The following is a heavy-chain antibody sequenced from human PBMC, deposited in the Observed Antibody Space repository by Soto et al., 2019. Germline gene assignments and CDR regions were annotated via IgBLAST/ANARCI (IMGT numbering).Heavy chain of an antibody. V-gene: IGHV1-18*04. J-gene: IGHJ4*02. CDR2: ISAYNGNT. Sequence: QVQLVQSGAEVKKPGASVKVSCKASGYTFTSYGISWVRQAPGQGLEWMGWISAYNGNTNYAQKVQGRVTMTTDTSTSTAYMELRSLRSDDTAVYYCARESSGGYYDSSGYDYWGQGTLVTVSS. D-gene: IGHD3-22*01. CDR3: ARESSGGYYDSSGYDY. CDR1: GYTFTSYG.